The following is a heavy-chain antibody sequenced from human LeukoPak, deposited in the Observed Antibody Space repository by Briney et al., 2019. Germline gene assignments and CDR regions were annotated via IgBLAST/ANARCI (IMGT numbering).Heavy chain of an antibody. V-gene: IGHV3-21*01. Sequence: GGSLRLSCAASGFTFSSYSMNWVRQAPGKGLEWVSSISSSSSYIYYADSVKGRFTISRDNAKNSLYLQMNSLRAEDTAVYYCARGTNTAMGVDNWGQGTPVTVSS. J-gene: IGHJ4*02. CDR3: ARGTNTAMGVDN. CDR1: GFTFSSYS. D-gene: IGHD5-18*01. CDR2: ISSSSSYI.